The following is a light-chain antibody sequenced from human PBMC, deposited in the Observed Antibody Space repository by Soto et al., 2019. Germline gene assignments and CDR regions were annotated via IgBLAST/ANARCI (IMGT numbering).Light chain of an antibody. V-gene: IGLV2-14*01. CDR1: SSDGGGYNY. J-gene: IGLJ2*01. Sequence: QSALTQPASVSGSPGQSITISCTGTSSDGGGYNYVSWYQQHPGKAPKLMIYEVSNRPSGVSNRFSGSKSGNTASLTISGLQAEYEADYSCSSYTSSSTHVVFGGGTQLTVL. CDR2: EVS. CDR3: SSYTSSSTHVV.